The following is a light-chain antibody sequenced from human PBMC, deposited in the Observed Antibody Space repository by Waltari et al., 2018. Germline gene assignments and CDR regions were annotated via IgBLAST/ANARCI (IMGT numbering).Light chain of an antibody. CDR2: HAS. V-gene: IGKV3-20*01. CDR1: QSVTSSY. J-gene: IGKJ5*01. CDR3: HQYDTLPIT. Sequence: EIVLTQSPGTLSLSPGERATLSCRASQSVTSSYLAWYQQKPGQAPRAPIYHASTRATGIPDRFSGSGSGTDFTLTISRLEAEDFAVYYCHQYDTLPITFGQGTRLEIK.